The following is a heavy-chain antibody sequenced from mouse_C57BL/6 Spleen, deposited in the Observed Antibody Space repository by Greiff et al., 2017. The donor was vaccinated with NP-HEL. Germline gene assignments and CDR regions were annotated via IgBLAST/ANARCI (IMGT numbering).Heavy chain of an antibody. Sequence: VQLQQSGPELVKPGASVKISCKASGYAFSSSWMNWVKQRPGKGLEWIGRIYPGDGDTNYNGKFKGKATLTADKSSSTAYMQLSSLTSEDSAVYFCARWRLLGGSDYGGQGTTLTVSS. CDR1: GYAFSSSW. D-gene: IGHD3-2*02. CDR3: ARWRLLGGSDY. V-gene: IGHV1-82*01. J-gene: IGHJ2*01. CDR2: IYPGDGDT.